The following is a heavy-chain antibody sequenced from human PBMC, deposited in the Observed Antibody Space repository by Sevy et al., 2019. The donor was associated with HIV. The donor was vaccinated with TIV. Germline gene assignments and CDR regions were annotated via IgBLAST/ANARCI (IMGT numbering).Heavy chain of an antibody. CDR2: ISGSGGST. Sequence: GGSLRLSCAASGFIFNSYVMSWVRQAPGKGLEWVSGISGSGGSTYYADSVKGRFTISRDNSKNTVDLQMSSLRAEDTAVYYCAGISSIETVVHIWGQGTMVTVSS. D-gene: IGHD2-21*01. J-gene: IGHJ3*02. CDR1: GFIFNSYV. CDR3: AGISSIETVVHI. V-gene: IGHV3-23*01.